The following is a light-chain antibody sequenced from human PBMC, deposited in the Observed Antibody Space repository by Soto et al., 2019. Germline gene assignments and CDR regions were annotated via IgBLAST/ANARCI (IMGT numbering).Light chain of an antibody. J-gene: IGKJ1*01. CDR2: GAS. CDR1: QSVSSSY. V-gene: IGKV3D-15*01. Sequence: EIVMTQSPATLSVSLGERATLSCRASQSVSSSYLAWYQQKPGQAPRLLIYGASTRAPGIPDRFSASGSGTEFTLTISSLQSEDFAVYYCQQYNNWPRWTFGQGTKVDIK. CDR3: QQYNNWPRWT.